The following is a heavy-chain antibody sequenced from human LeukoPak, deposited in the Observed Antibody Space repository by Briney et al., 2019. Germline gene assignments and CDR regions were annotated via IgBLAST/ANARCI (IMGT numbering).Heavy chain of an antibody. V-gene: IGHV3-30*03. CDR2: ISYDGSNK. CDR1: GFTFSSFG. D-gene: IGHD1-26*01. CDR3: ARGIGGVTNCFDP. J-gene: IGHJ5*02. Sequence: GGSLRLSCAASGFTFSSFGMHWVRQAPGKGLEWVAVISYDGSNKYYADSVKGRFTISRDNSKNTLYLQMNSLRADDTAVYYCARGIGGVTNCFDPWGQGPLVTVS.